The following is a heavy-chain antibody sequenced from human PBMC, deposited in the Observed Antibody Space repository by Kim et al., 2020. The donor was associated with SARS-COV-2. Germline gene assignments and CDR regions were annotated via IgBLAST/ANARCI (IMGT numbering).Heavy chain of an antibody. CDR3: VKELATVTGYYYGMDV. D-gene: IGHD6-13*01. J-gene: IGHJ6*02. Sequence: DSVRGRFTTSRDNAKNSLYLQMNSLRVEDTALYYCVKELATVTGYYYGMDVWGQGTTVIVSS. V-gene: IGHV3-9*01.